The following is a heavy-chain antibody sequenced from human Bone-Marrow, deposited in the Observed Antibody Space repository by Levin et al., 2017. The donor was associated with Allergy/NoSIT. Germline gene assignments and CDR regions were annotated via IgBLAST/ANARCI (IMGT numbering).Heavy chain of an antibody. CDR2: ISSSSSTI. D-gene: IGHD6-19*01. CDR3: ARHLYSSGWYGGNDY. Sequence: GGSLRLSCAASGFTFSSYSMNWVRQAPGKGLEWVSYISSSSSTIYYADSVKGRFTISRDNAKNSLYLQMNSLRAEDTAVYYCARHLYSSGWYGGNDYWGQGTLVTVSS. V-gene: IGHV3-48*01. CDR1: GFTFSSYS. J-gene: IGHJ4*02.